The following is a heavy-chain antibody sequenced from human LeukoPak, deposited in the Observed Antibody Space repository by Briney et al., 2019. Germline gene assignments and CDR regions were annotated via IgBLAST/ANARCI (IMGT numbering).Heavy chain of an antibody. CDR3: ARDVDSSDAFDI. Sequence: SSETLSLTCTVSGGSISSYYWSWIRQPPGKGLEWIGYIYYSGSTNYNPSLKSRVTISVATSKNQFSLTLSSVTAADTAVYYCARDVDSSDAFDIWGQGTMVTVSS. CDR1: GGSISSYY. D-gene: IGHD3-22*01. CDR2: IYYSGST. J-gene: IGHJ3*02. V-gene: IGHV4-59*01.